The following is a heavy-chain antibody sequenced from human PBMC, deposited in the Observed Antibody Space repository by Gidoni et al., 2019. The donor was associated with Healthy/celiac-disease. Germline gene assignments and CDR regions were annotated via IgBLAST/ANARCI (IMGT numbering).Heavy chain of an antibody. D-gene: IGHD2-15*01. CDR1: GFTFGDYA. CDR3: TRPPGGSVLAPFDY. CDR2: IRSKAYGGTT. Sequence: EVQLVESGGGLVQPGRSLRLSCTASGFTFGDYAMSWFRQAPGKGLEWVGFIRSKAYGGTTEYAASVKGRFTISRDDSKSIAYLQMNSLKTEDTAVYYCTRPPGGSVLAPFDYWGQGTLVTVSS. V-gene: IGHV3-49*03. J-gene: IGHJ4*02.